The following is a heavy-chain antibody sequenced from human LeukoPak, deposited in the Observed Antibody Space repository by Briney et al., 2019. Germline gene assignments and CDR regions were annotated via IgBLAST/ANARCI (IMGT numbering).Heavy chain of an antibody. J-gene: IGHJ4*02. D-gene: IGHD5-18*01. Sequence: GASVEVSCKASGYTFTGYYMHWVRQAPGQGLEWMGWINPNSGGTNYAQKFQGRVTMTRDTSISTAYMELSRLRSDDTAVYYCARDDGYSYGPEDYWGQGTLVTVSS. CDR3: ARDDGYSYGPEDY. V-gene: IGHV1-2*02. CDR1: GYTFTGYY. CDR2: INPNSGGT.